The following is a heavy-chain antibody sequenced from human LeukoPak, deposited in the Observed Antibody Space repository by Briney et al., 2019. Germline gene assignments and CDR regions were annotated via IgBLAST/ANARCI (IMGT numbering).Heavy chain of an antibody. J-gene: IGHJ6*03. CDR1: GGSFSDYY. D-gene: IGHD3-22*01. Sequence: SETLSLTCAVYGGSFSDYYWTWIRQTPGKGREWVGEMSPIGRGNYNPSLRSRVTISVDTSKNQFSLKLRSVTAADTAVYYCARGRQDVNMILVVMAGVSYYLDVWSKGTTVTVS. CDR3: ARGRQDVNMILVVMAGVSYYLDV. V-gene: IGHV4-34*01. CDR2: MSPIGRG.